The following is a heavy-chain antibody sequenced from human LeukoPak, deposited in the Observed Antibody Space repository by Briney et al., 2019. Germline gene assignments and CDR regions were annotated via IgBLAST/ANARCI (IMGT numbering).Heavy chain of an antibody. CDR3: ARGPPDSSGDY. V-gene: IGHV4-61*02. CDR1: GGSISSGSYY. J-gene: IGHJ4*02. Sequence: PSQTLSLTCTVSGGSISSGSYYWSWIRQPAGKGLEWIGRIYTSGSTNYNPSLKSRVTISVDTSKNQFSLKLSSVTAADTAVYYCARGPPDSSGDYWGQGTLVTVSS. CDR2: IYTSGST. D-gene: IGHD6-19*01.